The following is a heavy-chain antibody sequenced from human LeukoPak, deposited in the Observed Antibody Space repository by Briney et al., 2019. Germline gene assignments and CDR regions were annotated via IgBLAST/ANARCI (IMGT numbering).Heavy chain of an antibody. CDR1: GFTFSNYG. D-gene: IGHD3-22*01. J-gene: IGHJ4*02. V-gene: IGHV3-33*08. Sequence: GTSLRLSCAASGFTFSNYGIHWVRQAPGTGLEWVASIWYDGSIKYYADSVKGRFTISRDKSKNTVYLEMNSLRAEDTAVYYCAREGGDYYDSSGYYFNYFDYWGQGTLVTVSS. CDR3: AREGGDYYDSSGYYFNYFDY. CDR2: IWYDGSIK.